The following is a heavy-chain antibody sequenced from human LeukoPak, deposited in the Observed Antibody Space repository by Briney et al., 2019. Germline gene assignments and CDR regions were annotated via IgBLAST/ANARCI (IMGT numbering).Heavy chain of an antibody. CDR2: ISSGGDNT. CDR3: AKCGVSTVSEFDY. J-gene: IGHJ4*02. Sequence: PGGSLRLSCAASGFTFSSYAMSWVRQAPGKGLEWVSAISSGGDNTYYADSVKSRFTISRDNSRNTLFLQINSLRVEATAVYYCAKCGVSTVSEFDYWGQGTLVTVSS. CDR1: GFTFSSYA. V-gene: IGHV3-23*01. D-gene: IGHD4-17*01.